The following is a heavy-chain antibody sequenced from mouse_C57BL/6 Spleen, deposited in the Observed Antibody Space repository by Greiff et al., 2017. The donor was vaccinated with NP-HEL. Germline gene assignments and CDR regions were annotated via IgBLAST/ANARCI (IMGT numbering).Heavy chain of an antibody. CDR1: GFTFSSYG. CDR2: ISSGGSYT. Sequence: DVKLVESGGDLVKPGGSLKLSCAASGFTFSSYGMSWVRQTPDKRLEWVATISSGGSYTYYPDSVKGRFTISRDNAKNTLYLQMSSLKSEDTAMYYGARQLGDYDRGSFFDYWGQGTTLTVSS. CDR3: ARQLGDYDRGSFFDY. J-gene: IGHJ2*01. V-gene: IGHV5-6*02. D-gene: IGHD2-4*01.